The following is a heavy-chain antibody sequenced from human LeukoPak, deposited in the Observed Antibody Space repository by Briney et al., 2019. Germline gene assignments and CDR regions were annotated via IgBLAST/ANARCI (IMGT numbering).Heavy chain of an antibody. D-gene: IGHD6-13*01. CDR1: GGSFSGYY. J-gene: IGHJ6*02. CDR3: ARRAARHSYYYGMDV. CDR2: INHSGST. Sequence: PSETLSLTCAVYGGSFSGYYWSWIRQPPGKGLEWIGEINHSGSTNYNPSLKSRVTISVDTSKDQLSLKLSSVTAADTAVYYCARRAARHSYYYGMDVWGQGTTVTVSS. V-gene: IGHV4-34*01.